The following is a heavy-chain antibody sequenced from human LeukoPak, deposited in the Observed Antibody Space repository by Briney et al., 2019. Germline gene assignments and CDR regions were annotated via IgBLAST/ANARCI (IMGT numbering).Heavy chain of an antibody. Sequence: PSETLSLTCTVSGGSISSHYWSWIRQPPGKGLEWIGYIYYSGSTNYNPSLKSRVTISVDTSKNQFSLKLSSVTAADTAVYYCARDKYNMGVWGKGTTVTVSS. CDR3: ARDKYNMGV. J-gene: IGHJ6*03. CDR1: GGSISSHY. CDR2: IYYSGST. V-gene: IGHV4-59*11.